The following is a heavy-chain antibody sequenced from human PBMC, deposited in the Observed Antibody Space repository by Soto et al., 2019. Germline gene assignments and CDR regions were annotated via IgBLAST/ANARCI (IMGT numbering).Heavy chain of an antibody. V-gene: IGHV3-33*01. CDR1: GFTFSSYG. D-gene: IGHD6-6*01. CDR2: IWYDGSNK. J-gene: IGHJ3*02. CDR3: ARDREAGRLWGAFDI. Sequence: GGSLRLSCAASGFTFSSYGMHWVRQAPGKGLEWVSVIWYDGSNKYYADSVKGRFTISRDNSKNTLYLQMNSLRAEDTAVYYCARDREAGRLWGAFDIWCQGKMVIFSS.